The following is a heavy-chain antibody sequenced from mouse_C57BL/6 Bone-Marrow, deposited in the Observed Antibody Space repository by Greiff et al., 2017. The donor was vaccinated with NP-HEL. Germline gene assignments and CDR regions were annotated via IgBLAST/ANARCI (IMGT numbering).Heavy chain of an antibody. Sequence: VQLQQSGAELVRPGTSVKVSCKASGYAFTNYLIEWVKQRPGHGLVWIGVINPGSGGTNYNEKFKGKATLTADKSSSTAYMQLSSLTSEDSAVYFCARGGIYYDYAWFAYWGQGTLVTVSA. D-gene: IGHD2-4*01. CDR3: ARGGIYYDYAWFAY. V-gene: IGHV1-54*01. CDR1: GYAFTNYL. J-gene: IGHJ3*01. CDR2: INPGSGGT.